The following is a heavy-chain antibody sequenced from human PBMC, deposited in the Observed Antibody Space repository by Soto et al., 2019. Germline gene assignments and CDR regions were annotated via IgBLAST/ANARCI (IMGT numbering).Heavy chain of an antibody. D-gene: IGHD3-3*01. Sequence: SVKVSCKASGGTFSSYAISWVRQAPGQGLEWMGGIIPIFGTANYAQKFQGRVTITADESTSTAYMELSSLRSEDTAVYYCARAFPFFGVAKYWFDPWGQGTLVTVSS. V-gene: IGHV1-69*13. CDR1: GGTFSSYA. CDR2: IIPIFGTA. J-gene: IGHJ5*02. CDR3: ARAFPFFGVAKYWFDP.